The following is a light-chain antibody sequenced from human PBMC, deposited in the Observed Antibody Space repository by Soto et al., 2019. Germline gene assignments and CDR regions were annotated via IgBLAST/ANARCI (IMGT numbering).Light chain of an antibody. V-gene: IGKV1-5*03. CDR3: QQLFMYPPT. J-gene: IGKJ3*01. CDR1: QSISGW. CDR2: KAS. Sequence: DIQMTQSPSTLSASVGDRVTITCRASQSISGWLAWYQQKPGKAPKLLIYKASSLESGVPSRFSGSGSGTEFTLTINSLQPDDFATYYCQQLFMYPPTFGPGTKVDIK.